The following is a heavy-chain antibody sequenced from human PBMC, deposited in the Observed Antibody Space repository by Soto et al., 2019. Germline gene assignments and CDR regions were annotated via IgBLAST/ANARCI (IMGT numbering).Heavy chain of an antibody. CDR3: VSRIPSWVLDY. CDR1: GLSVSDNY. V-gene: IGHV3-53*01. D-gene: IGHD2-21*01. CDR2: MYAGGDT. Sequence: EVQLVESGGALIQPGGSLRLSCGASGLSVSDNYMGWVRQAPGRGLEWVSVMYAGGDTHYADSVKGRFTISRDKSENTLYLQMNSLRDEDTGVYFCVSRIPSWVLDYCGLGTLVTVSS. J-gene: IGHJ4*01.